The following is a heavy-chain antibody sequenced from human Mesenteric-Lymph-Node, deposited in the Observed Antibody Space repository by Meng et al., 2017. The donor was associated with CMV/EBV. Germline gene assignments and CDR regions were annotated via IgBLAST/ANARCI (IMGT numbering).Heavy chain of an antibody. CDR1: GYTLTDNY. D-gene: IGHD2-15*01. Sequence: ASVKVSCKASGYTLTDNYIHWVRQAPGQGLEWMGWMNPYRADTNYAQSFHDRVTMTRDTSINTAYMDLNSLTYDDTAVYYCARQGARSFHYWGQGTLVTVSS. J-gene: IGHJ4*02. CDR2: MNPYRADT. V-gene: IGHV1-2*02. CDR3: ARQGARSFHY.